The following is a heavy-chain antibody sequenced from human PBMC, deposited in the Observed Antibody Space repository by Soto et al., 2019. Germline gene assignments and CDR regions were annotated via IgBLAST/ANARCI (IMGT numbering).Heavy chain of an antibody. V-gene: IGHV1-18*04. CDR3: ATTGEDWYFEL. Sequence: QVQLLQSGTEVKKPGASVTVSCKPSGNALPRHGISWVRQAPGQGPEWMGWISGFHGNTVYAQKVQGRVSMTTDTSTNTAYMELRSLTSADTAVYYCATTGEDWYFELWGRGTLVTVSS. D-gene: IGHD1-1*01. CDR1: GNALPRHG. CDR2: ISGFHGNT. J-gene: IGHJ2*01.